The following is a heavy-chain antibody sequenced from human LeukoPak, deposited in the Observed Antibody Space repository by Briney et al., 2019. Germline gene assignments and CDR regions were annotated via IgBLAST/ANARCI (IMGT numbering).Heavy chain of an antibody. J-gene: IGHJ5*02. CDR2: INPNSGGT. Sequence: ASVKVSCKASGYTFTDYYILWVRQAPGQGLEWMEWINPNSGGTNYAQKFQGWVTMTRDTSISTAYMELTRLRSDDTAVYYCAREREGYCSDSSCPGWFDPWGQGTLVTVSS. CDR3: AREREGYCSDSSCPGWFDP. V-gene: IGHV1-2*04. D-gene: IGHD2-15*01. CDR1: GYTFTDYY.